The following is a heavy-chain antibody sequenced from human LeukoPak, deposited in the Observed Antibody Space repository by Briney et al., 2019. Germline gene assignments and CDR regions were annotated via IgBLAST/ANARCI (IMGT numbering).Heavy chain of an antibody. V-gene: IGHV3-21*01. J-gene: IGHJ4*02. CDR3: ARDSRYCSSTNCYHDY. CDR1: GFTFSSYN. CDR2: ISSSSSFI. Sequence: GGSLRLSCAASGFTFSSYNMNWVRQAPGKGLEWVSSISSSSSFIYYADSLKGRFTISRDNAKNSLYLQMNSLRAEGTAVYYCARDSRYCSSTNCYHDYWGQGTLVTVSS. D-gene: IGHD2-2*01.